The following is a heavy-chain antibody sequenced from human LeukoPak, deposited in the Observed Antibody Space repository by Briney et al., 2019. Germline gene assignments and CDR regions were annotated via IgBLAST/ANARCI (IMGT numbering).Heavy chain of an antibody. CDR1: GFTFSSYA. CDR2: ISGSGGST. J-gene: IGHJ4*02. D-gene: IGHD3-9*01. V-gene: IGHV3-23*01. CDR3: AKDGDYDMLTGYWSDY. Sequence: GGSLRLSCADSGFTFSSYAMSWVRQAPGKGLEWVSAISGSGGSTYYADSVKGRFTIPRDNSKNTLYLQMNSLRAEDTAVYYCAKDGDYDMLTGYWSDYWGQGTLVTVSS.